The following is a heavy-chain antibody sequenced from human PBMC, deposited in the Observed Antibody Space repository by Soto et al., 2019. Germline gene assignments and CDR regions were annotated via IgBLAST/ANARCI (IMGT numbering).Heavy chain of an antibody. CDR3: ARGYCSSTSCNGVCFVP. CDR1: GGTFSSYT. D-gene: IGHD2-2*01. Sequence: ASVKVSCKACGGTFSSYTISWVRQAPGQGLEWMGRIIPILGIANYAQKFQGRVTITADKSTSTAYMELSSLRSEDTAVYYCARGYCSSTSCNGVCFVPRGQGTLVTVSP. CDR2: IIPILGIA. J-gene: IGHJ5*02. V-gene: IGHV1-69*02.